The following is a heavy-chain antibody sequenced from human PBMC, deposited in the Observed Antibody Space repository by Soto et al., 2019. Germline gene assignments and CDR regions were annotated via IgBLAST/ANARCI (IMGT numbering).Heavy chain of an antibody. CDR3: ARDLSSGQDGFDI. J-gene: IGHJ3*02. CDR2: TWFDGSNE. CDR1: GFIFSSYG. V-gene: IGHV3-33*01. Sequence: QMQLVESGGGVVQPGRSLRLSCAASGFIFSSYGMHRVRQAPGKGLEWVAVTWFDGSNEDYRDSVKGRFTVSRDNSKNTLYLQMNGLSDEDTAMYYCARDLSSGQDGFDIWGQGTMVIVSS. D-gene: IGHD6-19*01.